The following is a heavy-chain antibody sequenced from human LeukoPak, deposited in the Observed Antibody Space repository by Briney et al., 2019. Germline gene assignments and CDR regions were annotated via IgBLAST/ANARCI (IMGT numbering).Heavy chain of an antibody. V-gene: IGHV3-74*01. D-gene: IGHD3-9*01. CDR3: VRDWDHFDFDS. J-gene: IGHJ5*01. Sequence: GSLRLSCAASGFTFSNYLVHWVRPAPGKGLVWVSRIKGDGSHTIYADSVKGRFTISRDNAKNTLYLQMKSLRAEDTAVYYCVRDWDHFDFDSWGLGTLVTVSS. CDR1: GFTFSNYL. CDR2: IKGDGSHT.